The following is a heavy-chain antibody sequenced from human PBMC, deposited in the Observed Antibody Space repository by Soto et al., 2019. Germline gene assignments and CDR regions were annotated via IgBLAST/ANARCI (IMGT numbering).Heavy chain of an antibody. D-gene: IGHD6-13*01. CDR3: ARGRWEQQLVMIDRVDP. J-gene: IGHJ5*02. Sequence: ASVKVSCKASGYTFTSYDINWVRQATGQGLEWMGWMNPNSGNTNYAQKFQGRVTMTRNTSISTAYVELSSLRSDDTAVYYFARGRWEQQLVMIDRVDPWGQGTLVTVSS. V-gene: IGHV1-8*01. CDR1: GYTFTSYD. CDR2: MNPNSGNT.